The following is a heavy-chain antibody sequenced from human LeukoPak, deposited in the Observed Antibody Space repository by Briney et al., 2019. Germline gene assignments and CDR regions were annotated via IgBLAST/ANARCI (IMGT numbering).Heavy chain of an antibody. D-gene: IGHD3-22*01. V-gene: IGHV1-18*01. Sequence: ASVKVSCKASGYTFTSYGISWLRQAPGQGLEWMGWISAYNGNTNYAQKLQGRVTMTTDTSTSTAYMELRSLRSDDTAVYYCARVITMIVVVIREIDYWGQGTLVTVSS. CDR1: GYTFTSYG. CDR2: ISAYNGNT. J-gene: IGHJ4*02. CDR3: ARVITMIVVVIREIDY.